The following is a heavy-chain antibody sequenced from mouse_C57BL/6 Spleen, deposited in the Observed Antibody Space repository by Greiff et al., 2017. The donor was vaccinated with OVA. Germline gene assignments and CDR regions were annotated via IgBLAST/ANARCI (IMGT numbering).Heavy chain of an antibody. CDR2: INPSNGGT. D-gene: IGHD2-10*02. V-gene: IGHV1-53*01. CDR1: GYTFTSYW. Sequence: QVQLQQPGTELVKPGASVKLSCKASGYTFTSYWMHWVKQRPGQGLEWIGNINPSNGGTKYNEKFKSKATLTVDKSAGTAYMQLNSLTSEDSAVYYGAREWYGSTQRGAMDYWGQGTSVTVSS. CDR3: AREWYGSTQRGAMDY. J-gene: IGHJ4*01.